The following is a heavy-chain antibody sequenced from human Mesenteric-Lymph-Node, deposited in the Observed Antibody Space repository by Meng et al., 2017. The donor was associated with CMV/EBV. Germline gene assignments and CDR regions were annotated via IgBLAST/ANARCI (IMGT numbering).Heavy chain of an antibody. V-gene: IGHV3-23*01. J-gene: IGHJ6*02. CDR3: AKDRCGSASCSLGMDV. CDR1: GFIFSEYA. Sequence: GGSLRLSCAASGFIFSEYAMYWVRQAPGKGLEWVSAITGSSSYTYYADSVKGRFTISRDNSKNTLFLQMNSLRADDTAVYYCAKDRCGSASCSLGMDVWGQGTTVTVSS. D-gene: IGHD2-2*01. CDR2: ITGSSSYT.